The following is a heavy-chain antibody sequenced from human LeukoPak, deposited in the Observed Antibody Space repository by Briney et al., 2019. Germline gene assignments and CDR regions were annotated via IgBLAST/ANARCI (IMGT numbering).Heavy chain of an antibody. Sequence: SETLSLTCAVYGGSFSGYSWSWIRQPPGKGLECIGEINHSGSTNYNPSVKSRFTVSLDQSKNQLFLKLSSVTAADTAVYYCARFMPRVTALPHDGFDIWGQGTMVTVSS. CDR2: INHSGST. V-gene: IGHV4-34*01. CDR3: ARFMPRVTALPHDGFDI. J-gene: IGHJ3*02. D-gene: IGHD2-21*02. CDR1: GGSFSGYS.